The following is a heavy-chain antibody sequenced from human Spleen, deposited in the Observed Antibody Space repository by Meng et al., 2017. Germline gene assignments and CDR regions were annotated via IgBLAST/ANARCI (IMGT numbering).Heavy chain of an antibody. CDR3: ASHSSGWPNVFDI. Sequence: SETLSLTCAVYGGSFSGYYWTWIRQPAGKGLEWIGRISPRGSAEYNPSLKSQVAISVDTSKNQFSLKLSSVTAADTAVYYCASHSSGWPNVFDIWGQGTMVTVSS. CDR2: ISPRGSA. D-gene: IGHD6-19*01. V-gene: IGHV4-59*10. J-gene: IGHJ3*02. CDR1: GGSFSGYY.